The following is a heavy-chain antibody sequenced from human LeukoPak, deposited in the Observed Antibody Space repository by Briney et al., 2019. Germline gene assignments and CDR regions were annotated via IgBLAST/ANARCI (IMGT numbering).Heavy chain of an antibody. CDR2: ISYDGSNK. D-gene: IGHD2-21*02. CDR1: GFTFSSYA. J-gene: IGHJ4*02. V-gene: IGHV3-30*04. CDR3: ARAGLAYCGGDCSGLDY. Sequence: PGGSLRLSCAASGFTFSSYAMHWVRQAPGKGLEWVAVISYDGSNKYYADSVKGRFTTSRDNSKNTLYLQMNSLRAEDTAVYYCARAGLAYCGGDCSGLDYWGQGTLVTVSS.